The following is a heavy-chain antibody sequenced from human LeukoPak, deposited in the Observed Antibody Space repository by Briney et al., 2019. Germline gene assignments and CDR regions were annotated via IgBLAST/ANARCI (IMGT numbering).Heavy chain of an antibody. D-gene: IGHD2-15*01. CDR3: ARDRHIYCSGGSCYYYGMDV. V-gene: IGHV4-59*01. CDR1: GGSISSYY. J-gene: IGHJ6*02. CDR2: IYYSGST. Sequence: SETLSLTCTVSGGSISSYYWSWIRQPPGKGLEWIGDIYYSGSTNYNPSLKSRVTISVDTSKNQFSLKLSSVTAADTAVYYCARDRHIYCSGGSCYYYGMDVWGQGTTVTVSS.